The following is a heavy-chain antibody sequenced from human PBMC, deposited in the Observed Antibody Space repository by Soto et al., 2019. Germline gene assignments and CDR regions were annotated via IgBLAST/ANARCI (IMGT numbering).Heavy chain of an antibody. V-gene: IGHV3-23*01. J-gene: IGHJ4*02. D-gene: IGHD5-12*01. CDR2: ISLSGGST. CDR1: GLPFSRYA. Sequence: WVSLSLSCPASGLPFSRYAMSRVRQAPGKGLEWVSSISLSGGSTYYADSVKGRFTISRDNSKNTLYLQMNSLRAEDTAVYFCAKDRPVVATIHLGQGTLVTVSS. CDR3: AKDRPVVATIH.